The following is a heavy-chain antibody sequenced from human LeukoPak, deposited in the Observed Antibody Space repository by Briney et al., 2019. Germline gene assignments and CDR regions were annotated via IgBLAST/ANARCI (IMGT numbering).Heavy chain of an antibody. CDR1: GYTFTGHY. CDR3: AREVAAAGTGHDAFDI. V-gene: IGHV1-2*02. Sequence: ASVKVSCKASGYTFTGHYMHWVRQAPGQGLEWMGWINPNSGGTNYAQKFQGRVTMTRDTSISTAYMELSRLRSDDTAVYYCAREVAAAGTGHDAFDIWGQGTMVTVSS. D-gene: IGHD6-13*01. J-gene: IGHJ3*02. CDR2: INPNSGGT.